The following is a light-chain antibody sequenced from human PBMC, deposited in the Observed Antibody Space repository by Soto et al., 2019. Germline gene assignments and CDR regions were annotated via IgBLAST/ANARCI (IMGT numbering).Light chain of an antibody. Sequence: QSALTQPASVSGSPGQSITISCTGTSSDVGGYNYVSWYQQHPGKAPKLMISEVSNRPSGVSNRFTGSKSGNTASLTISGLQAEDQADYYCSSYTSSSTGVFGGGTQLTVL. V-gene: IGLV2-14*01. CDR2: EVS. CDR3: SSYTSSSTGV. CDR1: SSDVGGYNY. J-gene: IGLJ2*01.